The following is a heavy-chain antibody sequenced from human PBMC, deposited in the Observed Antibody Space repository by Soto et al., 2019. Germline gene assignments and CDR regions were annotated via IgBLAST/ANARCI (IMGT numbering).Heavy chain of an antibody. CDR2: VSPYNGNT. D-gene: IGHD2-8*01. Sequence: ASVKVSCKVFGYTFSTYGLSWVRQAPGQGLEWMGWVSPYNGNTYYAPGLQGRVTMTTDTSTNTAYMSLRSLRSDDTAIYYCVRGGILEANRLYYYYGLDVWGQGTPVTVSS. CDR3: VRGGILEANRLYYYYGLDV. CDR1: GYTFSTYG. J-gene: IGHJ6*02. V-gene: IGHV1-18*01.